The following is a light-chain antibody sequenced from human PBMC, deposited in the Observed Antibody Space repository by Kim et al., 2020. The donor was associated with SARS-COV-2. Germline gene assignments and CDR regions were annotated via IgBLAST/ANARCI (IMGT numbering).Light chain of an antibody. V-gene: IGLV3-19*01. Sequence: ALGQQVSITCREDSLRKYHEGWYQQKPGQAPMLVMHDKNNIRPSGVPDRYSGSSSGNTAFLTITGAQAEDEAAYYCDSRDNNGTGVFGGGTQLTVL. CDR3: DSRDNNGTGV. CDR1: SLRKYH. CDR2: DKN. J-gene: IGLJ3*02.